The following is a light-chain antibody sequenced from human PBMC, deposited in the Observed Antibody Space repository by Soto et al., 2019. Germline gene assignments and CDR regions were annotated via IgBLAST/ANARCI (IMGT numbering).Light chain of an antibody. CDR3: QQYHSYSLP. V-gene: IGKV1-5*03. J-gene: IGKJ4*02. CDR2: TAS. CDR1: QSISTR. Sequence: DIQMTQSPSTLSASVGDRVTITCRASQSISTRLAWYQQKPGKAPNLLIYTASSLDGGVPGRFSGSGAGTDVTLTSSSLQPDDFATYYWQQYHSYSLPFGGGTNVDIK.